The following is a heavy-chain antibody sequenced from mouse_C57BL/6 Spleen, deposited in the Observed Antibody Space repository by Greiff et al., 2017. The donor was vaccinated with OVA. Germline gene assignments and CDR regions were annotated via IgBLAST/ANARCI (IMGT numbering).Heavy chain of an antibody. CDR1: GYAFSSYW. J-gene: IGHJ1*03. CDR3: AVKAIWSSYEYFDV. CDR2: IYPGDGDT. Sequence: VQLQQSGAELVKPGASVKISCKASGYAFSSYWMNWVKQRPGKGLEWIGQIYPGDGDTNYNGKFKGKATLTADKSSSTAYMQRSSLTSEDSAVYFCAVKAIWSSYEYFDVWGTGTTVTVSS. V-gene: IGHV1-80*01. D-gene: IGHD1-1*01.